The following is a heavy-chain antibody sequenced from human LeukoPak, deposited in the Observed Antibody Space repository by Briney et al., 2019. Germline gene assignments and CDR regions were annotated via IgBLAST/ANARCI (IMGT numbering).Heavy chain of an antibody. J-gene: IGHJ4*02. V-gene: IGHV1-69*05. Sequence: SVKVSCKASGGTFSSYAISWVRQAPGQGLEWMGRIIPIFGTANYAQKFQGRVTITTDESTSTAYMELSSLRSEDTAVYYCASTGYDSSGYYSYTFDYWGQGTLVTVSS. CDR1: GGTFSSYA. CDR3: ASTGYDSSGYYSYTFDY. D-gene: IGHD3-22*01. CDR2: IIPIFGTA.